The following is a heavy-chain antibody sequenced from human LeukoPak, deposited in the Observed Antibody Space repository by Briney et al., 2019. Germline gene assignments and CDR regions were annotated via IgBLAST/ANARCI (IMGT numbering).Heavy chain of an antibody. D-gene: IGHD3-10*01. CDR2: IYHSGST. Sequence: SETLSLTCTVSGYSISSGYYWGWIRQPPGKGLEWIGSIYHSGSTYYNPSLKSRVTISVDTSKNQFSLKLSSVTAADTAVFYCARQYFGSGRVHWFDPWGQGTLVTVSS. J-gene: IGHJ5*02. V-gene: IGHV4-38-2*02. CDR3: ARQYFGSGRVHWFDP. CDR1: GYSISSGYY.